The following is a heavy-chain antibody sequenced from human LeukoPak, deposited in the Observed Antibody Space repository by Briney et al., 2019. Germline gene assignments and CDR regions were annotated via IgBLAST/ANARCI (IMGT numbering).Heavy chain of an antibody. Sequence: SVKVSCKASGYTFTSYDINWVRQAPGQGLEWMGGIVPIFGTANYAQKFQGRVTITADESTSTAYMELSSLRSEDTAVYYCARGGVYSYGRDAFDIWGQGTMVTVSS. CDR3: ARGGVYSYGRDAFDI. V-gene: IGHV1-69*13. J-gene: IGHJ3*02. CDR2: IVPIFGTA. D-gene: IGHD5-18*01. CDR1: GYTFTSYD.